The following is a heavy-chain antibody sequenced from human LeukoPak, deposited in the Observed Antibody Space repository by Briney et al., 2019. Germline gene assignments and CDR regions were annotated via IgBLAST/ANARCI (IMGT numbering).Heavy chain of an antibody. CDR1: GSTFTSYG. CDR3: ARDYYYGMYG. CDR2: ISAYNGNT. J-gene: IGHJ6*02. Sequence: ASVTVSCNASGSTFTSYGISLVRHAPGQGLGWVGWISAYNGNTNYAQKLQGRVTMTTDTSTSTAHMELRSLRSDATAVYYCARDYYYGMYGWGQGTTVTVSS. V-gene: IGHV1-18*01.